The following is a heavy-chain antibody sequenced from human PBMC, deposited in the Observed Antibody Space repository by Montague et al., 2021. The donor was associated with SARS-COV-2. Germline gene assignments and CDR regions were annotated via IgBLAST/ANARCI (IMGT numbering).Heavy chain of an antibody. CDR2: IDWDDDK. V-gene: IGHV2-70*11. Sequence: PALVKPTQTLTLTCTFSGFSLSTSGMCVSWIRQPPGKALEWLACIDWDDDKYYSTSLKTRLTISKDTSKNQVVLTMTNMDPVDTATYYCARRTYDILTGYDYGMDVWGQGTTVTVSS. CDR1: GFSLSTSGMC. J-gene: IGHJ6*02. CDR3: ARRTYDILTGYDYGMDV. D-gene: IGHD3-9*01.